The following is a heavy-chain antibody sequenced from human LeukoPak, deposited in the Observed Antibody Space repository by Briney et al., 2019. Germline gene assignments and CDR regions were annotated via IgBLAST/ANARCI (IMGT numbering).Heavy chain of an antibody. V-gene: IGHV4-4*09. CDR3: TRRAPTSYGHYLDS. D-gene: IGHD3-10*01. J-gene: IGHJ4*02. Sequence: SETLSLTCTVSGDSISSYYWSWIRQTPGKGLEWIGYIHTNGRTNYSPSLKSRVTMSVDSSKNQLSLMLSSVTAADAAVYYCTRRAPTSYGHYLDSWGQGTLVTVSS. CDR2: IHTNGRT. CDR1: GDSISSYY.